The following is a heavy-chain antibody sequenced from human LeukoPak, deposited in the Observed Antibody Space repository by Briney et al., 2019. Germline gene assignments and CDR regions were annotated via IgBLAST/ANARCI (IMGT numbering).Heavy chain of an antibody. D-gene: IGHD3-22*01. CDR2: IRYDGNNK. V-gene: IGHV3-33*01. CDR1: GFTFSSYG. J-gene: IGHJ6*02. Sequence: GGSLRLSCAASGFTFSSYGMHWVRQAPGKGLEWVAVIRYDGNNKYYGDSVKGRFTISRDNAKNSLYLQMNSLRAEDTAVYYCARDLYYDSSGYYYPYYYYGMDVWGQGTTVTVSS. CDR3: ARDLYYDSSGYYYPYYYYGMDV.